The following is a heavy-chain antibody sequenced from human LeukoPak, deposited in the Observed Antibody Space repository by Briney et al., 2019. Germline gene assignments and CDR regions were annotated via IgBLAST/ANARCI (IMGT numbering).Heavy chain of an antibody. Sequence: ASVKVSCKASGYTFTSYAMNWVRQAPGQGLEWMGWINTNTGNPTYAQGFTGRFVFPLDTSVSTAYLQISSLKAEDTAVYYCASPAKGDCSGGSCYSFGWFDPWGQGTLVTVSS. CDR2: INTNTGNP. CDR1: GYTFTSYA. CDR3: ASPAKGDCSGGSCYSFGWFDP. D-gene: IGHD2-15*01. J-gene: IGHJ5*02. V-gene: IGHV7-4-1*02.